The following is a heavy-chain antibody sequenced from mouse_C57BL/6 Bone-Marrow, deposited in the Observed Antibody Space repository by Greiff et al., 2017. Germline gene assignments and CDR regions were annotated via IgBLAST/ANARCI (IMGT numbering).Heavy chain of an antibody. Sequence: EVMLVESGGGLVKPGGSLKLSCAASGFTFSSYAMSWVRQTPEKRLEWVATLSDGGSYTYYPDNVKGRFTISRDNAKNNLYLQMSHLKSEDTAMYYCASLFKKGYWGQGTTLTVSS. CDR1: GFTFSSYA. D-gene: IGHD6-2*01. CDR2: LSDGGSYT. V-gene: IGHV5-4*03. J-gene: IGHJ2*01. CDR3: ASLFKKGY.